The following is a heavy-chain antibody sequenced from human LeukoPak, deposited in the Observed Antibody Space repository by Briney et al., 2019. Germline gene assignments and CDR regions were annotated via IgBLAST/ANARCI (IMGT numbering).Heavy chain of an antibody. V-gene: IGHV1-2*02. D-gene: IGHD3-16*01. Sequence: ASVKVSCTASGYTFTGYYMHWVRQAPAHGHKWMGWINPNSGGTTYAQTFQGRVTMTRVTSISTAYMELSRLRSDDTAVFYCARWPPPIGDWFDPWGQGTLVAVSS. CDR1: GYTFTGYY. J-gene: IGHJ5*02. CDR3: ARWPPPIGDWFDP. CDR2: INPNSGGT.